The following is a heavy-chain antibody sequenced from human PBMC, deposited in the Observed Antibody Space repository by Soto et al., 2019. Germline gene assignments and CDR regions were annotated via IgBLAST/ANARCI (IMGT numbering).Heavy chain of an antibody. J-gene: IGHJ4*02. Sequence: QITLKESGPTLVKPTQPLTLTCSTSGFSLIDSGVAVGWIRQPPGKALDWLALVYWDDDKRYSPSLRTRLTITRDTSTNQVVLTMTNIDPVDTATYYCVHTYADHAGYYFDFWGQGTLVTVSS. V-gene: IGHV2-5*02. CDR2: VYWDDDK. CDR3: VHTYADHAGYYFDF. CDR1: GFSLIDSGVA.